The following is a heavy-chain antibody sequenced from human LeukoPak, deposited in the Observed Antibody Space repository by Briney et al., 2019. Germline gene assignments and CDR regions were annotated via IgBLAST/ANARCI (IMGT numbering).Heavy chain of an antibody. V-gene: IGHV3-23*01. CDR2: ISDSGGST. D-gene: IGHD3-16*01. J-gene: IGHJ4*02. Sequence: GGSLRLSCAASGFTFSNYAMSWVRQAPGKGLEWVSSISDSGGSTYYADSVKGRFTISRDNAKNSLYLQMNSLRAEDTAVYYCAREGGGSPDYWGQGTLVTVSS. CDR1: GFTFSNYA. CDR3: AREGGGSPDY.